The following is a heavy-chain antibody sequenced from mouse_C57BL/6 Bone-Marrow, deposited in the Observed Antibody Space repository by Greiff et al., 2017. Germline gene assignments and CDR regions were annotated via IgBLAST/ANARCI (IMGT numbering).Heavy chain of an antibody. CDR1: GYAFSSSW. D-gene: IGHD1-1*01. CDR3: AILLGAMDY. Sequence: QVQLQQSGPELVTPGASVKISCKASGYAFSSSWMNWVKQRPGKGLEWIGRIYPGDGDTNYNGKFKGKATLTSDKSSSTAYMQLSSLTSEDSAVYFCAILLGAMDYWGQGTSVTVSS. J-gene: IGHJ4*01. V-gene: IGHV1-82*01. CDR2: IYPGDGDT.